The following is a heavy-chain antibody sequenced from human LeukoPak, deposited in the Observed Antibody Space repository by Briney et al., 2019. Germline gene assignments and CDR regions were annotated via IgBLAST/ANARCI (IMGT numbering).Heavy chain of an antibody. V-gene: IGHV3-21*01. D-gene: IGHD3-10*01. J-gene: IGHJ4*02. Sequence: GGSLRLSCAASAFTFSSYSMNWVRQAPGKGLEWVSSISSSGSYIYYADSVKGRFTISRDNAKNSLYLQMNSLRAEDTGVYYCARLPELPGFGDYWGQGTLVTVSS. CDR1: AFTFSSYS. CDR2: ISSSGSYI. CDR3: ARLPELPGFGDY.